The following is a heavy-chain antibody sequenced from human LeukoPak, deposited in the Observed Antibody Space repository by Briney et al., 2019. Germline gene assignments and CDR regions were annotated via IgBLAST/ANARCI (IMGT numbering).Heavy chain of an antibody. CDR3: AQARAWIEFYF. D-gene: IGHD5-12*01. CDR1: GFTFRNYG. V-gene: IGHV3-23*01. Sequence: GGSLRLSCVASGFTFRNYGKNWVRQAPGKGLEWVSGISPCGDTPYYADSVRGRFTISRDNSKNTMYLQMNSLRAEDTAVYYCAQARAWIEFYFWGQGTLVAVSS. CDR2: ISPCGDTP. J-gene: IGHJ4*02.